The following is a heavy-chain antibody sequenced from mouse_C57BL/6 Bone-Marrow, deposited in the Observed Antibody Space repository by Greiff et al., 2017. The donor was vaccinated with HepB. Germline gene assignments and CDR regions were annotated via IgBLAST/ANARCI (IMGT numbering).Heavy chain of an antibody. Sequence: VKLVESGAELVRPGSSVKLSCKASGYTFTSYWMHWVKQRPIQGLEWIGNIDPSDSETHYNQKFKDKATLTADKSSSTAYMELRSLTSEDSAVYFCARKDYDYAMDYWGQGTSVTVSS. CDR3: ARKDYDYAMDY. CDR1: GYTFTSYW. D-gene: IGHD1-1*01. V-gene: IGHV1-52*01. J-gene: IGHJ4*01. CDR2: IDPSDSET.